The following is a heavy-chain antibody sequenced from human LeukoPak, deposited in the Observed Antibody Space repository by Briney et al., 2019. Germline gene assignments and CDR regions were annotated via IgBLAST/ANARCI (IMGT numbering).Heavy chain of an antibody. CDR3: ARGLEVRGVLFDY. Sequence: PGGSLRFSCAASAFTVSSNYTSWVRQAPGKGLEGVSVIYSGGSTYYADSVKGRFTISRDNSKNTLYLQMNSLRAEDTAVYYCARGLEVRGVLFDYWGQGTLVTASS. D-gene: IGHD3-10*01. J-gene: IGHJ4*02. CDR1: AFTVSSNY. CDR2: IYSGGST. V-gene: IGHV3-53*01.